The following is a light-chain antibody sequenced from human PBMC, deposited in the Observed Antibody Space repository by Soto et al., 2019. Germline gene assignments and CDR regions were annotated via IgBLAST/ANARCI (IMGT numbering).Light chain of an antibody. CDR2: DVS. J-gene: IGLJ3*02. Sequence: QSALTQPRSVSGSPGQSVTISCTGTSSDVGGYNYVSWYQQHPGKAPKLMIYDVSKRPSGVPDRFSGSKSGNTASLTISGLQAEDEAVYYCCSYAGSYTVFGGGTKLTVL. CDR1: SSDVGGYNY. V-gene: IGLV2-11*01. CDR3: CSYAGSYTV.